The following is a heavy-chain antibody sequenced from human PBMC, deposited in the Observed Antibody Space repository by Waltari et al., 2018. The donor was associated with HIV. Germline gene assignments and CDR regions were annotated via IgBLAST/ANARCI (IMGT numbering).Heavy chain of an antibody. CDR1: GFTCSSYA. CDR2: ISGGGSST. V-gene: IGHV3-23*04. CDR3: AKFSTDYGDYDYYYYMDV. D-gene: IGHD4-17*01. J-gene: IGHJ6*03. Sequence: EVQLVESGGGLVQPGGSLRLSCAASGFTCSSYAMSWVRQAPGKGLEWVSAISGGGSSTYYADSVKGRFTISRDNSKNTLYLQMNSLRAEDTAVYYCAKFSTDYGDYDYYYYMDVWGKGTTVTVSS.